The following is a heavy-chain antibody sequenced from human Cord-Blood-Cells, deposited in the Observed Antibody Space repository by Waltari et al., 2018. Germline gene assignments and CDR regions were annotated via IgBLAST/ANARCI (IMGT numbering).Heavy chain of an antibody. V-gene: IGHV1-18*01. D-gene: IGHD2-21*01. CDR3: ARGVHESAEGPPYCGGDCYLDY. CDR1: GYTFTSYG. J-gene: IGHJ4*02. CDR2: ISAYNGNP. Sequence: QVQLVQSGAEVKKPGASVKVSCKASGYTFTSYGISWVRQAPGQGLEWMGWISAYNGNPNYAQKLQGRVTMTTDTSTGTAYMELRSLRSDDTAGYYCARGVHESAEGPPYCGGDCYLDYWGQGTLVTVSS.